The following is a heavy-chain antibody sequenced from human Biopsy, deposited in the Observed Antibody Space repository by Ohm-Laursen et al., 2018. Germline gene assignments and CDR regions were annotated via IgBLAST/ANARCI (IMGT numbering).Heavy chain of an antibody. Sequence: SDTLSLTCSVSGDSVTKYYWSWIRQPPGKGLEWIGHIYYSVMTNYNPSLQRRVSISVDTSRNQVSLTLRSVTAADTAVYYCARDSGILNYGNFKYYHYYGMDVWGQGTKVTVSS. V-gene: IGHV4-59*02. J-gene: IGHJ6*02. D-gene: IGHD4-11*01. CDR1: GDSVTKYY. CDR2: IYYSVMT. CDR3: ARDSGILNYGNFKYYHYYGMDV.